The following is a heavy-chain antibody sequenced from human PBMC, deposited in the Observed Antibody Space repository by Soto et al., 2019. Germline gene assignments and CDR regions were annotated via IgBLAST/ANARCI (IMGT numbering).Heavy chain of an antibody. Sequence: SETLSLTCAVYGGSFSGYYWSWIRQPPGKGLEWIGEINHSGSTNYNPSLKSRVTISVDTSKNQFSLKLSSVTAADTAVYYCARIRVVVPAAIRGPNWFDPWGQGTLVTVSS. D-gene: IGHD2-2*02. V-gene: IGHV4-34*01. CDR2: INHSGST. CDR1: GGSFSGYY. J-gene: IGHJ5*02. CDR3: ARIRVVVPAAIRGPNWFDP.